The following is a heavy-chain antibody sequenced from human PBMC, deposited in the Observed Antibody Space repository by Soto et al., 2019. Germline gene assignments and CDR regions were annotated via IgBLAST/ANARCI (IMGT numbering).Heavy chain of an antibody. Sequence: LRRSCVGSGFTFSSFEMNWVRQTPGKGLEWLSYIGRSGETIYYADSVKGRFTISRDNAKSSLFLQMNGLRDEDTGIYYCARDSRGGAARRPTFYYWGRGTLVTVSS. D-gene: IGHD6-6*01. CDR3: ARDSRGGAARRPTFYY. CDR1: GFTFSSFE. V-gene: IGHV3-48*03. CDR2: IGRSGETI. J-gene: IGHJ4*02.